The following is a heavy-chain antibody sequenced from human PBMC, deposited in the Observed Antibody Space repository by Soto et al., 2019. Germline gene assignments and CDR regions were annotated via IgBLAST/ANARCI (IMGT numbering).Heavy chain of an antibody. CDR2: ISTYNGDT. V-gene: IGHV1-18*04. CDR3: ARGDSTGSPRGWFDP. J-gene: IGHJ5*02. D-gene: IGHD6-19*01. CDR1: GYSFTSYG. Sequence: QVQLVQSVTEVKKPGASVQVSCKASGYSFTSYGINWVRQAPGQGLEWMGWISTYNGDTNYAQKFQGRVTMTTDTSTTTASMELRRMTSDDTAVYFCARGDSTGSPRGWFDPWGQGTVVTVSS.